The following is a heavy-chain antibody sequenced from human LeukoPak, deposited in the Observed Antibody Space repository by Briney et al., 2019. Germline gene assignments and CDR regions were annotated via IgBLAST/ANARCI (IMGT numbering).Heavy chain of an antibody. CDR1: GFTFSSYE. CDR2: ISSSGSTI. Sequence: PGGSLRLSCAASGFTFSSYEMNWVRQAPGKGLEWVSYISSSGSTIYYADSVKGRFTISRDNAKNSLYLQMNSLRAEDTAVYYCARGLPAYYGGNIAFDYWGQGTLVTVSS. CDR3: ARGLPAYYGGNIAFDY. V-gene: IGHV3-48*03. D-gene: IGHD4-23*01. J-gene: IGHJ4*02.